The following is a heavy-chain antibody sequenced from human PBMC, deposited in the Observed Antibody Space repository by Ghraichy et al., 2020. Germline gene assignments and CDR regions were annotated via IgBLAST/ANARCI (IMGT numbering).Heavy chain of an antibody. CDR2: IYPGGRT. D-gene: IGHD5-24*01. CDR1: GFTVRNNF. CDR3: ASGLEEAPAAG. J-gene: IGHJ4*02. V-gene: IGHV3-53*01. Sequence: GWSLRLSCAASGFTVRNNFMSWVRQAPGKGLEWVSVIYPGGRTSYADSVEGRFTVSRDFSKNTLYLQMNSLRAEDTAVYYCASGLEEAPAAGWGQGTLVTVSP.